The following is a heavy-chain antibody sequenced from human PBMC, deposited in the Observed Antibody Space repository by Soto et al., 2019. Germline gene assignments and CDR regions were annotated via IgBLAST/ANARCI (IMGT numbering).Heavy chain of an antibody. Sequence: QVQLQESGPGLVKPSQTLSLTCTVSGGSISSGGYYWSWIRQHPGKGPGWIGYIYYSGSTYYNPSLNSRVTISVDTSKNQFSLKLSSVTAADTAVYYCARVFGFGGMDVWGQGTTVTVSS. V-gene: IGHV4-31*03. CDR2: IYYSGST. J-gene: IGHJ6*02. CDR3: ARVFGFGGMDV. CDR1: GGSISSGGYY. D-gene: IGHD3-10*01.